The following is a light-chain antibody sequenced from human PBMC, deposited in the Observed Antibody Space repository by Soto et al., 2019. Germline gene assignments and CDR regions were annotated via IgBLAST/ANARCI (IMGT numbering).Light chain of an antibody. CDR1: QSISSY. V-gene: IGKV1-39*01. Sequence: DIQLTQSPSSLSASVGDRVTLTGRASQSISSYLNWDQQKPGKAPKVLIYAASSLQSGVPSRFSGSGSGTDFTLTISSLQPEDFATYYCQQSYSIPWTFGQGTKVDIK. CDR3: QQSYSIPWT. CDR2: AAS. J-gene: IGKJ1*01.